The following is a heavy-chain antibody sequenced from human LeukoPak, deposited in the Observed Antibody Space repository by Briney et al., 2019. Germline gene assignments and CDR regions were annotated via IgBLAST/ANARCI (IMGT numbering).Heavy chain of an antibody. CDR1: GGSMSSYY. Sequence: SETLSLTCTVSGGSMSSYYWSWIRQPAGKGLEWIGRIYISGGSTNYNPSLKSRVTMSVDTSKNQFSLKLTSVTAADTAVYYCARELTGLWRAFDIWGQGTMVTVSS. V-gene: IGHV4-4*07. CDR2: IYISGGST. D-gene: IGHD3-10*01. CDR3: ARELTGLWRAFDI. J-gene: IGHJ3*02.